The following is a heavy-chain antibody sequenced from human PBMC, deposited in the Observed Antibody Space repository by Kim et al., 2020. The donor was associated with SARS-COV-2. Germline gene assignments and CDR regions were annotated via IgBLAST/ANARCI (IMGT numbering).Heavy chain of an antibody. V-gene: IGHV4-30-2*04. Sequence: GSTSHHPALKSRVTMSVDTSKNQFSLNLSSVTAADTAVYSCVRGRAADYWGRGTLVTVSS. J-gene: IGHJ4*02. CDR2: GST. D-gene: IGHD2-15*01. CDR3: VRGRAADY.